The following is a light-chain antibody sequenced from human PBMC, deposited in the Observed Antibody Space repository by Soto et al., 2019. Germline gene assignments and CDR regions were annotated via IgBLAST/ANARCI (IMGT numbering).Light chain of an antibody. CDR2: EVA. CDR3: CSYRTSSTLV. J-gene: IGLJ1*01. CDR1: SSDIGAYNY. V-gene: IGLV2-14*01. Sequence: QSVLTQPAYVSGSPGQSITISCTGTSSDIGAYNYVSWYQQHPGRAPKLMIFEVANRPSGVSNRFSGSKSGNTASLTISGLQAEDEADYYCCSYRTSSTLVFATGTKLTVL.